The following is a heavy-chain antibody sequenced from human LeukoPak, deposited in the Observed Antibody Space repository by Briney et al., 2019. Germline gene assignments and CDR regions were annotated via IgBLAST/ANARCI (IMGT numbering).Heavy chain of an antibody. D-gene: IGHD5-12*01. V-gene: IGHV1-46*01. CDR2: INPSGGST. J-gene: IGHJ6*02. CDR3: ASGYSGYGRGVHYYYGMDV. CDR1: GYTFTSYY. Sequence: ASVKVSCKASGYTFTSYYMHWVRQAPGQGLEWMGIINPSGGSTSYAQKFQGRVTMTRDTSTSTVYMELSSLRSEDTAVYYCASGYSGYGRGVHYYYGMDVWGQGTTVTVSS.